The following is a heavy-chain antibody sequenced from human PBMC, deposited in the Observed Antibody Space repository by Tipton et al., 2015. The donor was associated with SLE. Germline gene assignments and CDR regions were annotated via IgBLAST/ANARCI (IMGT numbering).Heavy chain of an antibody. V-gene: IGHV3-23*01. CDR1: GGSISSYY. J-gene: IGHJ3*02. Sequence: LSLTCTVSGGSISSYYWSWIRQPPGKGLEWVSAISGSGGSTYYADSVKGRFTISRDNSKNTLYLQMNSLRAEDTAVYYCAKDRVRFLEWLDAFDIWGQGTMVTVSS. CDR2: ISGSGGST. CDR3: AKDRVRFLEWLDAFDI. D-gene: IGHD3-3*01.